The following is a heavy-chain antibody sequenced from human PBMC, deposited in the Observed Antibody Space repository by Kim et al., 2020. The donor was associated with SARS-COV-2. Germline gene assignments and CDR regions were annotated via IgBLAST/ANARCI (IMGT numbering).Heavy chain of an antibody. CDR2: IKQDGSEK. V-gene: IGHV3-7*01. CDR3: ARRGTVITFGGVIGLFDY. J-gene: IGHJ4*02. Sequence: GGSLRLSCAASGFTFSSYWMSWVRQAPGKGLEWVANIKQDGSEKYYVDSVKGRFTISRDNAKNSLYLQMNSLRAEDTAVYYCARRGTVITFGGVIGLFDYWGQETLVTVSS. D-gene: IGHD3-16*02. CDR1: GFTFSSYW.